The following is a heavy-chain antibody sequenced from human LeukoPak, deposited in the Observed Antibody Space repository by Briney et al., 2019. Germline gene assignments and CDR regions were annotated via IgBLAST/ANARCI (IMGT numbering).Heavy chain of an antibody. J-gene: IGHJ4*02. CDR1: GVPLSNYY. D-gene: IGHD5-12*01. V-gene: IGHV4-34*01. Sequence: SETLSLTCAVSGVPLSNYYWSWVRQSPSQGLEWIGEINHSGYTNYNPSLKSRVTMSIDTSKNQFSLKLTSVTAADPGVYYCTRAVAGHPDWGQGTLVTVSS. CDR3: TRAVAGHPD. CDR2: INHSGYT.